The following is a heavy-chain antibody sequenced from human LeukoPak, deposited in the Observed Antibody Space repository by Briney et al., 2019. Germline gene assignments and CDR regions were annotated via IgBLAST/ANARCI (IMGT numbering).Heavy chain of an antibody. V-gene: IGHV3-53*04. CDR3: ARDGAAAGSYYAMDV. CDR1: GFTVSSNY. D-gene: IGHD6-13*01. CDR2: IYSGGST. Sequence: GGSLRLSCAASGFTVSSNYMSWVRQAPGKGLEWVSVIYSGGSTYYADSVKGRFTISRHNSKNTLYLQMNSLRAEDTAVYYCARDGAAAGSYYAMDVRGQGTTVTVSS. J-gene: IGHJ6*02.